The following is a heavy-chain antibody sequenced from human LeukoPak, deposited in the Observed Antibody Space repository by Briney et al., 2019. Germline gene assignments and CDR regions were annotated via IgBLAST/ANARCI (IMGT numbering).Heavy chain of an antibody. CDR3: ARADIVATGPFDY. J-gene: IGHJ4*02. V-gene: IGHV4-59*12. CDR1: GGSISSYY. D-gene: IGHD5-12*01. CDR2: IYYSGST. Sequence: SETLSLTCTVSGGSISSYYWSWIRQPPGKGLEWIGYIYYSGSTNYNPSLKSRVTISVDTSKNQFSLKLSSVTAADTAVYYCARADIVATGPFDYWGQGTLVTVSS.